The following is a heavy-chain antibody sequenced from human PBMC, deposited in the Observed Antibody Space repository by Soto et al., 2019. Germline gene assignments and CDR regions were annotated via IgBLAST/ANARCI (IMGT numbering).Heavy chain of an antibody. CDR3: AKSLRFLEWLFPMDV. CDR2: IWYDGSNK. J-gene: IGHJ6*02. V-gene: IGHV3-33*06. Sequence: QVQLVESGGGVVQPGRSLRLSCAASGFTFSSYGMHWVRQAPGKGLEWVAVIWYDGSNKYYADSVKGRFTISRDNSKNTLYLQMNSLRAEDTAVYYCAKSLRFLEWLFPMDVWGQGTTVTVSS. D-gene: IGHD3-3*01. CDR1: GFTFSSYG.